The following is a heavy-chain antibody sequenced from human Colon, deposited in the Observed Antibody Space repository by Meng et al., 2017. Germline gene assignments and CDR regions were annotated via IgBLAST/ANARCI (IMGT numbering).Heavy chain of an antibody. V-gene: IGHV3-74*01. D-gene: IGHD3-3*01. J-gene: IGHJ5*01. CDR1: GFTLSSHW. CDR2: MNRDGSIT. Sequence: EVQLVESGGDLVQPGGSLRLSCAATGFTLSSHWIHWARQVPGEGLQWVSRMNRDGSITNYAVSVRGRFTISRDNAKNTVYLQMSGLRAEDTAVYYCVRDFGGWSDFWGQGTLVTVSS. CDR3: VRDFGGWSDF.